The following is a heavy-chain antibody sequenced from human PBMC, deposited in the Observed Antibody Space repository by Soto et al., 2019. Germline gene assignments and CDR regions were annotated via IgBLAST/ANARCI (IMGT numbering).Heavy chain of an antibody. J-gene: IGHJ5*02. CDR3: ARNLRSRYPGGFDP. Sequence: QVQLQESGPGLVKPSQTLSLTCTVSGGSISSGGYYWSWIRQHPGKGLEWIGYIYYSGSTYYNPSLESRVTISVDTSKNQFSLKLSSVTDADTAVYYCARNLRSRYPGGFDPWSQGTMVTVSS. D-gene: IGHD2-2*02. CDR1: GGSISSGGYY. V-gene: IGHV4-31*03. CDR2: IYYSGST.